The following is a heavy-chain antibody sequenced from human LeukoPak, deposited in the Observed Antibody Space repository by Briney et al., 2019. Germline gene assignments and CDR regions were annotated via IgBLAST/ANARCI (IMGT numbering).Heavy chain of an antibody. CDR2: ISPSSSYI. J-gene: IGHJ4*02. Sequence: PGGSLRLSCAVSGITLSNYGMNWVRQAPGKGLEFVSSISPSSSYIYYADSVKGRFTISRDDAKNSLFLQMNSLRAEDTAVYYCAREGGYCSGGSCRFFDYWGQGTLVTVSS. CDR1: GITLSNYG. CDR3: AREGGYCSGGSCRFFDY. D-gene: IGHD2-15*01. V-gene: IGHV3-21*06.